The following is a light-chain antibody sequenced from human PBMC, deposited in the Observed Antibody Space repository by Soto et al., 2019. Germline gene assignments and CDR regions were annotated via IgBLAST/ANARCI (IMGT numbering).Light chain of an antibody. V-gene: IGLV2-8*01. CDR2: EVS. J-gene: IGLJ1*01. CDR1: SRYVGGYNY. CDR3: SSYSGSNNFV. Sequence: QSVLTQPPSASGSPGQSVTVSCTGTSRYVGGYNYVSWYQQYSGTAPKLMIYEVSKRPSGVPDRFSGSKSGNTASLTVTGLQAEDEADYYCSSYSGSNNFVFGTGTKLTVL.